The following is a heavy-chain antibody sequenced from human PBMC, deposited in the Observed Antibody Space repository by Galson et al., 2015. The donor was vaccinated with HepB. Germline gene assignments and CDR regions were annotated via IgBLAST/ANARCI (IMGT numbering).Heavy chain of an antibody. CDR1: GFSFTSSW. CDR3: GFDS. V-gene: IGHV5-51*01. D-gene: IGHD1-1*01. J-gene: IGHJ4*02. CDR2: IFLGGSNI. Sequence: QSGAEVKKPGESLKISCKGFGFSFTSSWIGWVRQMPGKGLEWMGIIFLGGSNIYYSPSSRGQVTISADRSMTAADTAMYYCARHMSMPGTRGFDSWGQGTLVTVSS.